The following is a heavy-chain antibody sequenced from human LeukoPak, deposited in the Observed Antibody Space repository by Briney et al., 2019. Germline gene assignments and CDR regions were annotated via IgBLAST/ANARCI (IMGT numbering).Heavy chain of an antibody. CDR1: GFTFDDYA. D-gene: IGHD6-6*01. CDR3: ARSHSSSSGLFDS. CDR2: ISWNSGSI. J-gene: IGHJ4*02. Sequence: GGSLRLSCAASGFTFDDYAMPWVRQAPGKGLEWVSGISWNSGSIGYADSVKGRFTISRDNAKNSLYLQMNSLRAEDTALYYCARSHSSSSGLFDSWGQGTLVTVSS. V-gene: IGHV3-9*01.